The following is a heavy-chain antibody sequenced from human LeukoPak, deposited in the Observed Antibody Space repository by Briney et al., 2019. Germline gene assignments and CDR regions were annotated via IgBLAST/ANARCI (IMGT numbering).Heavy chain of an antibody. Sequence: SQTLSLTCTVSGGSISSGSYYWSWIRQPAGKGLEWIGRIYTSGSTNYNPSLKSRVTISVDTSKNQLSLKLSSVTAADTAVYYCARYDSSGYWYAFDIWGQGTMVTVSS. D-gene: IGHD3-22*01. CDR1: GGSISSGSYY. CDR3: ARYDSSGYWYAFDI. V-gene: IGHV4-61*02. J-gene: IGHJ3*02. CDR2: IYTSGST.